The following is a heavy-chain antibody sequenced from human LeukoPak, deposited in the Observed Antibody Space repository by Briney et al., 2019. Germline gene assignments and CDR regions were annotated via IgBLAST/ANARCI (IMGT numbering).Heavy chain of an antibody. CDR1: GYTFTAYY. J-gene: IGHJ4*02. Sequence: AAVKLSCKASGYTFTAYYMHWLRQAPGQGLEWMGWINPNSGGTNYAQKFQGRVTMTRDTSISKAYMELSRLRSDDTAVFYCARDYYDSSGYGSFDYWGQGTLVTVSS. V-gene: IGHV1-2*02. CDR3: ARDYYDSSGYGSFDY. CDR2: INPNSGGT. D-gene: IGHD3-22*01.